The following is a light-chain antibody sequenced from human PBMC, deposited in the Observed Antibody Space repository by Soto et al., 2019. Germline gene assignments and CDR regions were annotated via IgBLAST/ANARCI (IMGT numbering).Light chain of an antibody. Sequence: EIVLTQSPGTLSLSPGERATLSCRASQSVSSSYLGWYQQKPGQAPRLLIYGASSRATGIPDRFSGSGSGTDSTLTISRLEPEDFAVYYCQQYGSSFSFTFGPGTKVDIK. CDR3: QQYGSSFSFT. V-gene: IGKV3-20*01. CDR2: GAS. J-gene: IGKJ3*01. CDR1: QSVSSSY.